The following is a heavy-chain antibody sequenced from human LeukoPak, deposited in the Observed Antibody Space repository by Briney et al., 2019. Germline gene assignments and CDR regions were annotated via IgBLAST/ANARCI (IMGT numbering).Heavy chain of an antibody. D-gene: IGHD3-10*01. CDR1: GYYFSKYW. J-gene: IGHJ4*02. Sequence: GXSLKXSCSGFGYYFSKYWVAWVRQMPGKGLEWMGTIYPGDSDTRYSPSFEGQVTITADKSVSTAYLQWSSLRASDTAIYYCARLDGSGSFAPLDYWGQGTLVTVSS. CDR3: ARLDGSGSFAPLDY. CDR2: IYPGDSDT. V-gene: IGHV5-51*01.